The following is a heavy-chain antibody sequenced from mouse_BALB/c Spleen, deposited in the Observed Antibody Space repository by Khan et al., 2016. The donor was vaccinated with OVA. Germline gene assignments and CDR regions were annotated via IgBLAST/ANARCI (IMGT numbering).Heavy chain of an antibody. J-gene: IGHJ2*01. CDR3: ARDRYDYFDY. CDR1: GYTFTDYS. Sequence: QIQLVQSGPELKKPGETVRISCKASGYTFTDYSMHWVKQAPGKGLKWMGWINTETGEPTYADDFKGRFAFSLETSASTAYLQINNLKNEDTATYFCARDRYDYFDYWGQGTTLTVSS. D-gene: IGHD2-14*01. CDR2: INTETGEP. V-gene: IGHV9-2-1*01.